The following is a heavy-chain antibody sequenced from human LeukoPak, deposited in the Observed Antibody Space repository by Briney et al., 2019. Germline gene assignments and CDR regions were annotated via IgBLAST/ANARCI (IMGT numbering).Heavy chain of an antibody. J-gene: IGHJ4*02. Sequence: GGSLRLSCAASGVIFSSYSMNWVRQAPGKGLEWVSFIDSTSTYIHYADSVKGRFTISRDNAKNSLYLQMNSLRADDTAVYYCAEGSGGPGYWGQGTLVTVSS. CDR1: GVIFSSYS. V-gene: IGHV3-21*01. CDR2: IDSTSTYI. CDR3: AEGSGGPGY. D-gene: IGHD1-26*01.